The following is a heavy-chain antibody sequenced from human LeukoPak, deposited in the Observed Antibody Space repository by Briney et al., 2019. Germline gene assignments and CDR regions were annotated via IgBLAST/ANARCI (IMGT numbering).Heavy chain of an antibody. CDR1: AFTCSSYA. CDR3: ANDRPNYGEFDY. D-gene: IGHD4-17*01. V-gene: IGHV3-23*01. CDR2: ISGSGGST. Sequence: PGGSLRLSCAASAFTCSSYAMSWVRQAPGKGLEWDSAISGSGGSTYYADSVKGRFTISRDNSKNTLYLQMNSLSAEDTAVDYCANDRPNYGEFDYWGQGTLVTVSS. J-gene: IGHJ4*02.